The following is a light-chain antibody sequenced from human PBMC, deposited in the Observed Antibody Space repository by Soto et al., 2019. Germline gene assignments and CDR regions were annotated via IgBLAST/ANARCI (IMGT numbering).Light chain of an antibody. CDR1: ETVATN. V-gene: IGKV3-15*01. J-gene: IGKJ1*01. CDR2: GAS. CDR3: QRYFEWPPMT. Sequence: EVVMTQSPATLSVSPGERATLSCRASETVATNLAWYQQKPGQAPRLLISGASTRAAGISDRFRGSGSGTEFTLTISSLRSEDSAIYYCQRYFEWPPMTFGQRTKVDSK.